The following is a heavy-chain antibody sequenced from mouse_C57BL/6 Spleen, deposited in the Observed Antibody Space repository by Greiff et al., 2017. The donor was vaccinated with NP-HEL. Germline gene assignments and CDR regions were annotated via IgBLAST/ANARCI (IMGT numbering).Heavy chain of an antibody. J-gene: IGHJ1*03. CDR1: GFTFSAYG. D-gene: IGHD1-1*01. Sequence: DVQLVESGGGLVKPGGSLKLSCAASGFTFSAYGMHWVRQAPEKGLEWVAYISSGSSTIYYADTVKGRFTISRDNAKNTLFLQMTSLMSEDTAMYYCARPYYYGKGWYFDVWGTGTTVTVSS. CDR3: ARPYYYGKGWYFDV. V-gene: IGHV5-17*01. CDR2: ISSGSSTI.